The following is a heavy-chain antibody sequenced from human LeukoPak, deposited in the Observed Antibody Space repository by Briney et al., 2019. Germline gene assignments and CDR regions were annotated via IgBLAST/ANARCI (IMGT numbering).Heavy chain of an antibody. D-gene: IGHD5-24*01. CDR3: ARDKRVAVGYNLDV. V-gene: IGHV4-59*01. J-gene: IGHJ6*02. CDR2: IYYTGST. CDR1: GGSFTSYY. Sequence: PSETLSLTCTVSGGSFTSYYWTWIRHPPGKGLEWIGYIYYTGSTSYGPSLKSRVTISADTSKNQFSLKLSSVTAADTAVYYCARDKRVAVGYNLDVWGQGTTVTVSS.